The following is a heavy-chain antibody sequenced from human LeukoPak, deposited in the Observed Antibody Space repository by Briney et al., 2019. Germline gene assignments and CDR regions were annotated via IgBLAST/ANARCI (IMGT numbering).Heavy chain of an antibody. Sequence: ASVKVSCKASGYTFTSYYMHWVRQAPGQGLEWMGLINPTGGSTGYAQKFQGRVTITRNTSISTAYMELSSLRSEDTAVYYCARGRSSGWEDYWGQGTLVTVSS. CDR2: INPTGGST. J-gene: IGHJ4*02. CDR3: ARGRSSGWEDY. CDR1: GYTFTSYY. D-gene: IGHD6-19*01. V-gene: IGHV1-46*01.